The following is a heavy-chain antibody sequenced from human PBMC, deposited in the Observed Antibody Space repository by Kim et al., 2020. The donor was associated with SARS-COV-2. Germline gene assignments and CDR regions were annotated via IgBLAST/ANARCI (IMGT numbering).Heavy chain of an antibody. J-gene: IGHJ4*02. CDR2: IYHSGST. D-gene: IGHD3-22*01. CDR1: GYSISSGYY. Sequence: SETLSLTCTVSGYSISSGYYWGWIRQPPGKGLEWIGSIYHSGSTYYNPSLKSRVTISVDTSKNQFSLKLSSVTAADTAVYYCAYYDSSVYFDYCGQGTLV. V-gene: IGHV4-38-2*02. CDR3: AYYDSSVYFDY.